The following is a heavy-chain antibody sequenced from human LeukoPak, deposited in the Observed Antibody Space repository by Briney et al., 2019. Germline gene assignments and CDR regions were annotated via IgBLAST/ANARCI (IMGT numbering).Heavy chain of an antibody. D-gene: IGHD2-21*02. V-gene: IGHV3-20*04. CDR3: ARDGPAYCGGDCYSGY. Sequence: GGSLRLSXAASGFTFDDYGMSWVRQAPGKGLEWVSGINWNGGSTCYADSVKGRFTISRDNAKNSLYLQMNSLRAEDTALYYCARDGPAYCGGDCYSGYWGQGTLVTVSS. J-gene: IGHJ4*02. CDR1: GFTFDDYG. CDR2: INWNGGST.